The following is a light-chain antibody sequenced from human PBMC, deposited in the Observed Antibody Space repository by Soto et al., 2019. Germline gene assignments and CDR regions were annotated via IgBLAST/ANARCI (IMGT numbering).Light chain of an antibody. Sequence: EIVMTQSPATLSVSPGERATLSCRASQSVSRKLAWYQQKPGQAPWVLIYGASTRATGIPDRFSGSGSGTEFALTISSLQSEDFAVYYCQHYTDWPPTWTFGQGTKVDIK. CDR1: QSVSRK. J-gene: IGKJ1*01. V-gene: IGKV3-15*01. CDR3: QHYTDWPPTWT. CDR2: GAS.